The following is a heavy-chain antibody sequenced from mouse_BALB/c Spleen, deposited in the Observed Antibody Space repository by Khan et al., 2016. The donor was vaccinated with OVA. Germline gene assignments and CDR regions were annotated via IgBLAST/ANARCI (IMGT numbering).Heavy chain of an antibody. Sequence: QVQLQQPGAELVRPGVSVKISCKGSGYTFTDFAMHWVKQSHAKSLEWIGVISTYYGDATNNQKFKGKATMTVDESSSTADMELARLTSEYSAIYYCVRGSGNSRCAYWGQGTLVTVSA. CDR3: VRGSGNSRCAY. CDR1: GYTFTDFA. V-gene: IGHV1S137*01. D-gene: IGHD1-3*01. J-gene: IGHJ3*01. CDR2: ISTYYGDA.